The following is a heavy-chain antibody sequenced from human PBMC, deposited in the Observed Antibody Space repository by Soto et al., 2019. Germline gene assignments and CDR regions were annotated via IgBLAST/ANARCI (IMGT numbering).Heavy chain of an antibody. J-gene: IGHJ5*02. D-gene: IGHD1-1*01. Sequence: EVQLVESGGGLVQPGGSLRLSCAASGFIVSTNYMSWVRQAPGKGLEWVSLIYSGGGTYYADSVKGRFAISRDNSKNTLYLQMNSRRAEDTAVYYCASRYNRALVTWGQGTLVTVSS. CDR3: ASRYNRALVT. CDR1: GFIVSTNY. V-gene: IGHV3-66*01. CDR2: IYSGGGT.